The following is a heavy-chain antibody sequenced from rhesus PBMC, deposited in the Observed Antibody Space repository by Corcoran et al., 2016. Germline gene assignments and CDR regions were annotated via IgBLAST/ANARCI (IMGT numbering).Heavy chain of an antibody. CDR1: GGSISGYYY. CDR3: ASATGDFDY. V-gene: IGHV4S14*01. J-gene: IGHJ4*01. CDR2: IYGSGESN. Sequence: QVQLQESGPGLVKPSETLSLTCAASGGSISGYYYWSWIRQPPGKGLEWIGGIYGSGESNYLNPSLKSRVTLSVDTSKNQFSLKLSSVTAADTAVYYCASATGDFDYWGQGVLVTVSS.